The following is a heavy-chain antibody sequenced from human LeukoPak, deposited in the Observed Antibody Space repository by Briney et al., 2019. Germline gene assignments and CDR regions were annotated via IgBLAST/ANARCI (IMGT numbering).Heavy chain of an antibody. V-gene: IGHV3-66*02. CDR2: IYSGGIT. Sequence: GGSLRLSWAASGFTVSSNYMSWARQAPGKGLEWVSVIYSGGITYYADSVKGGFTISRDNSKNTLYLQMNSPRAEETAVYYCARVRIRGTIFGVAPDYYYYMDVWGKGTTVTVSS. D-gene: IGHD3-3*01. J-gene: IGHJ6*03. CDR1: GFTVSSNY. CDR3: ARVRIRGTIFGVAPDYYYYMDV.